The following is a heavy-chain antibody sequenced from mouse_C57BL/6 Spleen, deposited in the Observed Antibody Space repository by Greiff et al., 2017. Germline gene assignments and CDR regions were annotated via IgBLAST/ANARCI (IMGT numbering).Heavy chain of an antibody. CDR2: IDPNSGGT. V-gene: IGHV1-62-3*01. CDR3: ARWVGYYGDWYFYV. CDR1: GYTFTSYW. Sequence: QVQLQQPGAELVKPGASVKLSCKASGYTFTSYWMHWVKQRPGRGLEWIGRIDPNSGGTKYNAKFKSKATLTIDKPSSTAYMQLSSLTSGDSAVYYCARWVGYYGDWYFYVRGTGTTVTVSS. D-gene: IGHD1-2*01. J-gene: IGHJ1*03.